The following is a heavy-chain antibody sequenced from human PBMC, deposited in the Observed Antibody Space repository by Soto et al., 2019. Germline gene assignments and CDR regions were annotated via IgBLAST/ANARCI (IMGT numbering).Heavy chain of an antibody. V-gene: IGHV3-23*01. J-gene: IGHJ3*02. CDR3: ARQVLYGFDI. CDR2: TSGNGGST. D-gene: IGHD2-2*02. Sequence: GGSLRLSCAASGFTFSSYAMSWVRQAPGKGLEWVSATSGNGGSTYYADSVKGRLTISRDNTKNTLYLQMNSLRAEDTAVYYGARQVLYGFDIWGQGTRVTVSS. CDR1: GFTFSSYA.